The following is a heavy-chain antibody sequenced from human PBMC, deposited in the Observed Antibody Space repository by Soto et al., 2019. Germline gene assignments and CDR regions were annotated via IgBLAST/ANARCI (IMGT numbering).Heavy chain of an antibody. CDR2: VYHSGTT. Sequence: PSETLSLTCTVSRGSISSYYWSWIRQPPGKGPEWIGYVYHSGTTNYNPSLESRVAISLDTSKNQFSLKLNSVTAADTAVYYCARAGDSSGPVALGYWGQGTLVTVSS. CDR1: RGSISSYY. J-gene: IGHJ4*02. V-gene: IGHV4-59*01. D-gene: IGHD6-19*01. CDR3: ARAGDSSGPVALGY.